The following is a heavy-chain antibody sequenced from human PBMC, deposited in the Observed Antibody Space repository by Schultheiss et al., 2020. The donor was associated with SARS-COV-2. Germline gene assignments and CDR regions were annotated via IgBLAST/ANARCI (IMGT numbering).Heavy chain of an antibody. CDR3: ARGRSSSSSRKPIDY. Sequence: SETLSLTCTVSGYSISSGYYWGWIRQPPGKGLEWIGSIYHSGSTYYNPSLKSRVTISVDTSKNQFSLKLSSVTAADTAVYYCARGRSSSSSRKPIDYWGQGTLVTVSS. V-gene: IGHV4-38-2*02. J-gene: IGHJ4*02. CDR2: IYHSGST. CDR1: GYSISSGYY. D-gene: IGHD6-13*01.